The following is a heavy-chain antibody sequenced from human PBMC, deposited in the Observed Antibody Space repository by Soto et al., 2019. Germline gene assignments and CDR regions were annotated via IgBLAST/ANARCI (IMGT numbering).Heavy chain of an antibody. CDR3: ARDEAGYDFWSGYFNPPGY. Sequence: ASVKVSCKASGYTFTSYYMHWVRQAPGQGLEWMGIINPSGGSTSYAQKLQGRVTMTRDTSTSTAYMKLRSLRSDDTAVYYCARDEAGYDFWSGYFNPPGYWGQGTLVTVSS. CDR1: GYTFTSYY. D-gene: IGHD3-3*01. J-gene: IGHJ4*02. CDR2: INPSGGST. V-gene: IGHV1-46*01.